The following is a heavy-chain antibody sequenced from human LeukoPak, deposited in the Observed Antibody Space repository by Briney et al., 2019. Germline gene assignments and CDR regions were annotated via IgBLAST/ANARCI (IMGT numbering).Heavy chain of an antibody. CDR3: ARFPGSAEYRHYYYMDV. Sequence: SETLSLTCAVYGGSFSGYYWSWIRQPPGKGLEWIGEINHSGSSNYNPSLKSRVTISVDTSKNQFSLKLSSVIAADTAVYYCARFPGSAEYRHYYYMDVWGKGTTVTVSS. CDR1: GGSFSGYY. J-gene: IGHJ6*03. V-gene: IGHV4-34*01. CDR2: INHSGSS. D-gene: IGHD2-15*01.